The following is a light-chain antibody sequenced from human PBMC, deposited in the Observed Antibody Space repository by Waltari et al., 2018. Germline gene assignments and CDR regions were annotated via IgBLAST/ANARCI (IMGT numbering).Light chain of an antibody. Sequence: EIVMTQSPATLSVSPGERATLSCRASQSVGNDLAWYHQAPGQASRLLIYGASSRATGVPARFSGSGSGTEFTLTITSLQSGDFGIYFCQQYKEWPPWTFGQGTRVDTK. CDR1: QSVGND. J-gene: IGKJ1*01. CDR3: QQYKEWPPWT. CDR2: GAS. V-gene: IGKV3-15*01.